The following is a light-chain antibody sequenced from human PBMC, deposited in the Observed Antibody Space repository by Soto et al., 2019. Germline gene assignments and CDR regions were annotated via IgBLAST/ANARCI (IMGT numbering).Light chain of an antibody. CDR2: GNS. Sequence: QSVLTQPPSASGAPGQRVTISCSGTRSNIGSQVVQWFQHLPGTAPKLLMHGNSQRPSGVPDRFSGSKSGTSASLAISGLRTEDEADYYCAAWDDSLSGVVFGGGTKLTVL. V-gene: IGLV1-47*02. CDR3: AAWDDSLSGVV. CDR1: RSNIGSQV. J-gene: IGLJ3*02.